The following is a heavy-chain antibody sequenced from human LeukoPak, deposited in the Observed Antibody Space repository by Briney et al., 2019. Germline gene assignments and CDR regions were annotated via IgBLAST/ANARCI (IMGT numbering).Heavy chain of an antibody. Sequence: GGSLRLSCAASGFTFRSYGMHWVRQAPGKGLEYVSAISSNGGRAYYANSVKGRFTISRDNSRNTLYLQMGSLRAEDMAVYYCATYYYDSGGFHFHHWGQGTLVTVSS. V-gene: IGHV3-64*01. CDR3: ATYYYDSGGFHFHH. J-gene: IGHJ1*01. D-gene: IGHD3-22*01. CDR1: GFTFRSYG. CDR2: ISSNGGRA.